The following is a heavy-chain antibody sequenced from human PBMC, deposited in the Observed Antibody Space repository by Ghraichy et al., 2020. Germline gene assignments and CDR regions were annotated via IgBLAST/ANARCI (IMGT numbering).Heavy chain of an antibody. CDR3: AKPIAATGTFAFDL. CDR2: IWYDGSKE. CDR1: GFIFSSYG. D-gene: IGHD6-13*01. V-gene: IGHV3-30*02. Sequence: GGSLRLSCAASGFIFSSYGMHWVRQAPGKGLEWVALIWYDGSKEYYAESVKGRFTISRDDSKSTLFLRLNSLRGEDTALYYCAKPIAATGTFAFDLWGQGTMVTVAS. J-gene: IGHJ3*01.